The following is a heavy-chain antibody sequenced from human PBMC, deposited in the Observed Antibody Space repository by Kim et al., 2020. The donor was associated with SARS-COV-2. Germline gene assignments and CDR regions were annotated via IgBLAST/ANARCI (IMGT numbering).Heavy chain of an antibody. V-gene: IGHV4-39*01. CDR3: ARHVGSGWYGALDY. J-gene: IGHJ4*01. D-gene: IGHD6-19*01. Sequence: SETLSLTCTVSGGSISSSSYYWGWIRQPPGKGLEWIGSIYYSGSTYYNPSLKSRVTISVDTSKNQFSLKLSSVTAADTAVYYCARHVGSGWYGALDYWG. CDR2: IYYSGST. CDR1: GGSISSSSYY.